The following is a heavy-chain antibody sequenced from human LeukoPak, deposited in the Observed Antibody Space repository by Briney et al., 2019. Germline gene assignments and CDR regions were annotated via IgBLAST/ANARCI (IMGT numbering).Heavy chain of an antibody. V-gene: IGHV3-30*03. CDR2: ISYDGSNK. D-gene: IGHD4-17*01. CDR3: ARYGDPYYYYYGMDV. CDR1: GFTFSSYG. J-gene: IGHJ6*02. Sequence: GRSLRLSCAASGFTFSSYGMHWVRQAPGKGLEWVAVISYDGSNKYYADSVEGRFTISRDNSKNTLYLQMNSLRAEDTAVYYCARYGDPYYYYYGMDVWGQGTTVTVSS.